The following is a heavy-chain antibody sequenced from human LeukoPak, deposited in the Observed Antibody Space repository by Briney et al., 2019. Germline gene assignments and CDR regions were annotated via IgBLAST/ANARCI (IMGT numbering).Heavy chain of an antibody. CDR3: ARSGSYFSFDI. J-gene: IGHJ3*02. D-gene: IGHD1-26*01. Sequence: SQTLSLTCAVSGGSISGGGYSWSWIRQSPGKGLEWIGYIYQSGSTYYNPSLKSRVTISVDRSKNQFSLKLSSLTAAGTAVYYCARSGSYFSFDIWGQGTMVTVSS. CDR2: IYQSGST. CDR1: GGSISGGGYS. V-gene: IGHV4-30-2*06.